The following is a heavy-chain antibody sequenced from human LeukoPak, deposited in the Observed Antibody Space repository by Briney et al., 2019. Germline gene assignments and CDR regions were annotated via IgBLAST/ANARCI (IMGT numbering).Heavy chain of an antibody. CDR2: ISAYNGNT. V-gene: IGHV1-18*01. CDR1: GGTFSSYA. Sequence: ASVKVSCKASGGTFSSYAISWVRQAPGQGLEWMGWISAYNGNTNYAQKLQGRVTMTTDTSTSTAYMELRSLRSDDTAVYYCAKDRDVWGSLLDYWGQGTLVTVSS. CDR3: AKDRDVWGSLLDY. D-gene: IGHD3-16*01. J-gene: IGHJ4*02.